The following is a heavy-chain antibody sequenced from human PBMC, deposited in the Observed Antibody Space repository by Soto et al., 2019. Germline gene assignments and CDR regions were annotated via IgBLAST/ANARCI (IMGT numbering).Heavy chain of an antibody. CDR3: ARDGIESPPPDYYDTSGYSYFDY. J-gene: IGHJ4*02. Sequence: GASVKVSCKASGGTFSSYAISWVRQAPGQGLEWMGGIIPIFGTANYAQKFQGRVTITADESTSTAYMEMSSLRSEDTAVYYCARDGIESPPPDYYDTSGYSYFDYWGQGTLLTVSS. CDR1: GGTFSSYA. CDR2: IIPIFGTA. D-gene: IGHD3-22*01. V-gene: IGHV1-69*13.